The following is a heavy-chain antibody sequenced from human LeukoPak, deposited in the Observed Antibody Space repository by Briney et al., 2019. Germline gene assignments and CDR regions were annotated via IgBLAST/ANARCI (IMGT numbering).Heavy chain of an antibody. V-gene: IGHV2-5*02. CDR2: IYWDDDK. CDR1: GFSLSTTGVG. D-gene: IGHD5-12*01. J-gene: IGHJ1*01. CDR3: AHTPPEGYSGYDPTEYFQH. Sequence: SGPTLVNPTQTLTLTCTFSGFSLSTTGVGVGWIRQPPGKALEWLALIYWDDDKRYSPSLKSRLTITKDTSKNQVVLTMTNMDPVDTATYFCAHTPPEGYSGYDPTEYFQHWGQGTLVTVSS.